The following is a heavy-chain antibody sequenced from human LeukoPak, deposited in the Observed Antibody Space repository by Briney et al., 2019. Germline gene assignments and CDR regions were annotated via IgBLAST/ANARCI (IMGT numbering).Heavy chain of an antibody. CDR3: ALLMCSNYGMDV. Sequence: PGGSLRLSCAASGLILSSYEINWVRQAPGKGLEWVSYISSSGDTIYYADSVKDRLTISRDNAKNSLYLKMNSLRAGDTAIYYCALLMCSNYGMDVWGQGTTVTVSS. CDR1: GLILSSYE. D-gene: IGHD2-15*01. V-gene: IGHV3-48*03. CDR2: ISSSGDTI. J-gene: IGHJ6*02.